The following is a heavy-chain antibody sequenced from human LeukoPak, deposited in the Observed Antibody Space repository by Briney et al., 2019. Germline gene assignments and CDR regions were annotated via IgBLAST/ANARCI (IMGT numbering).Heavy chain of an antibody. CDR3: ARALWFGELFPQQNAFDI. D-gene: IGHD3-10*01. V-gene: IGHV3-9*01. CDR2: ISWNSGSI. J-gene: IGHJ3*02. Sequence: GGSLRLSCAASGFTFDDYAMHWVRQAPGKGLEWVSGISWNSGSIGYADSVKGRFTISRGNAKNPLYLQMNSLRAEDTAVYYCARALWFGELFPQQNAFDIWGQGTMVTVSS. CDR1: GFTFDDYA.